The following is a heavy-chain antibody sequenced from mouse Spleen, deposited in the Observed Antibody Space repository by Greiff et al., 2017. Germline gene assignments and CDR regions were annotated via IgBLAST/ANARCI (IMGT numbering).Heavy chain of an antibody. V-gene: IGHV2-9*02. CDR2: IWAGGST. CDR1: GFSLTSYG. J-gene: IGHJ1*01. CDR3: ARGGYYGSNWYFDV. Sequence: VQLVESGPGLVAPSQSLSITCTVSGFSLTSYGVHWVRQPPGKGLEWLGVIWAGGSTNYNSALMSRLSISKDNSKSQVFLKMNSLQTDDTAMYYCARGGYYGSNWYFDVWGAGTTVTVSS. D-gene: IGHD1-1*01.